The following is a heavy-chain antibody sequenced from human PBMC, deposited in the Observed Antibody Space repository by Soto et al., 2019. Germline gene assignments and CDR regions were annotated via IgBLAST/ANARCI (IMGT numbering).Heavy chain of an antibody. CDR3: ARGPESRSTAYFDY. V-gene: IGHV1-18*01. D-gene: IGHD2-2*01. CDR1: GYTFTDYG. CDR2: ISAYTGNT. Sequence: GASVKVSCKASGYTFTDYGITWVRQAPGQGLEWMGWISAYTGNTNYAQRVQGRVTMSTDTATNTAYLELRSRGSDDTAVYYCARGPESRSTAYFDYWGQGTLVTVSS. J-gene: IGHJ4*02.